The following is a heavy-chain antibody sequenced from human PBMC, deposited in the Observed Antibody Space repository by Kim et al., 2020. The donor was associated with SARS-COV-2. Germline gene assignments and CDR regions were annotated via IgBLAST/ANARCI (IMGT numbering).Heavy chain of an antibody. CDR3: ASFVAPFDY. D-gene: IGHD3-16*02. CDR1: GVTFSNYW. V-gene: IGHV3-7*01. CDR2: IKEDGSEK. J-gene: IGHJ4*02. Sequence: GGSLRLSCAASGVTFSNYWMSWVRQAPGKGLEWVANIKEDGSEKYYVDSVKGRFTISRDNAKNSLYLQMNSLRAEDTAVYYCASFVAPFDYWGQGTLVTVSS.